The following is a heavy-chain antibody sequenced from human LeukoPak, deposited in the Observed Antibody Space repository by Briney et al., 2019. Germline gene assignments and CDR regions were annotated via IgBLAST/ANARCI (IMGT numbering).Heavy chain of an antibody. Sequence: SGTLSLTCAVSGGSISSSNWWSWVRQPPGKGLEWIGEIYHSGSTNYNPSLKSRVTISVDTSKNQFSLKLSSVTAADTAVYYCARSGYCSSTSCYVGWFDPWGQGTLVTVSS. CDR3: ARSGYCSSTSCYVGWFDP. CDR2: IYHSGST. J-gene: IGHJ5*02. D-gene: IGHD2-2*03. CDR1: GGSISSSNW. V-gene: IGHV4-4*02.